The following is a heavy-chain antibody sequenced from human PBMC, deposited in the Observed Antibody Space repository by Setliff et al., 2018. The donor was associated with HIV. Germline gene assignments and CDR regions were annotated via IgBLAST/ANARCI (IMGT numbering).Heavy chain of an antibody. Sequence: GASVKVSCKASGYTFTSYYMHWVRQAPGQGLEWMGIINPSGGNTKYSQKFQGRVTITRDTSASTAYMQLSSLRSDDTAVYYCARGRNYDSSGYGDYYYYMDVWGKGTTVTVSS. CDR2: INPSGGNT. J-gene: IGHJ6*03. V-gene: IGHV1-46*01. CDR1: GYTFTSYY. CDR3: ARGRNYDSSGYGDYYYYMDV. D-gene: IGHD3-22*01.